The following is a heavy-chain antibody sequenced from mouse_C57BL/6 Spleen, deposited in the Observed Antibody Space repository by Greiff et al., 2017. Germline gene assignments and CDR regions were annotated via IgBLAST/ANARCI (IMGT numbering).Heavy chain of an antibody. CDR2: IHPNSGST. J-gene: IGHJ2*01. V-gene: IGHV1-64*01. CDR3: ARRPAGLYFDY. D-gene: IGHD3-3*01. Sequence: QVHVKQPGAELVKPGASVKLSCKASGYTFTSYWMHWVKQRPGQGLEWIGMIHPNSGSTNYNEKFKSKATLTVDKSSSTAYMQLSSLTSEDSAVYYCARRPAGLYFDYWGQGTTLTVSS. CDR1: GYTFTSYW.